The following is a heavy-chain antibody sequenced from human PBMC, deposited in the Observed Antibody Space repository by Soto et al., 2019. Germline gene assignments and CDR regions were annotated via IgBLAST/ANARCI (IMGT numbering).Heavy chain of an antibody. Sequence: VQLVASGGDLVQPGGSLRLSCAASGFTFSNYWMHWVRQGPGKGLVWVSAISGSGGSTYYADSVKGRFTISRDNSKNTLYLQMNSLRAEDTAVYYCAKGGPIAAAGMSFDYWGQGTLVTVSS. CDR3: AKGGPIAAAGMSFDY. CDR2: ISGSGGST. V-gene: IGHV3-23*04. D-gene: IGHD6-13*01. J-gene: IGHJ4*02. CDR1: GFTFSNYW.